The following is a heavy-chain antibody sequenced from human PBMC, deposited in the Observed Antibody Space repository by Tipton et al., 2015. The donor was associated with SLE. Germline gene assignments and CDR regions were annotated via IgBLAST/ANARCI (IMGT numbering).Heavy chain of an antibody. J-gene: IGHJ4*02. Sequence: LRLSCTVSGGSISSGSYYWSWIRQPAGKGLEWIGYIYTSGTTNHNPSLKSRVTISVDTSKNQFSLKLSSVTAADTAVYYCARDTIFGVAHWGQGTLVTVSS. V-gene: IGHV4-61*09. CDR3: ARDTIFGVAH. D-gene: IGHD3-3*01. CDR1: GGSISSGSYY. CDR2: IYTSGTT.